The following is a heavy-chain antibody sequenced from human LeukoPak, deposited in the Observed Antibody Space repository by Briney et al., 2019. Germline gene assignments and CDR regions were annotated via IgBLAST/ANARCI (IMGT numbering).Heavy chain of an antibody. V-gene: IGHV1-18*01. CDR1: GYTFTSYG. CDR3: ARDGVTGIKYYDILTGYPALDY. CDR2: ISAYNGNT. Sequence: GASVKVSCKTSGYTFTSYGISWVRQAPGQGLEWMGWISAYNGNTNYAQKLQGRVTMTTDTSTSTAYMELRSLRSDDTAVYYCARDGVTGIKYYDILTGYPALDYWGQGTLVTVSS. D-gene: IGHD3-9*01. J-gene: IGHJ4*02.